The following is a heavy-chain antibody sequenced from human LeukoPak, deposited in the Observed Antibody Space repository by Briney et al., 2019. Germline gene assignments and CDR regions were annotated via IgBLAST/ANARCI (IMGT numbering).Heavy chain of an antibody. J-gene: IGHJ5*02. CDR1: GGSFSGYY. D-gene: IGHD6-19*01. Sequence: TTSETLSLTCAVYGGSFSGYYWGWIRQSPGKGLEWIGSIYKSGSTFYNPSLKSRVIISVDTSRNQFSLKLNSVSAADTAVYYCARSLSMAGLTWGQGTLVAVSS. CDR2: IYKSGST. V-gene: IGHV4-34*01. CDR3: ARSLSMAGLT.